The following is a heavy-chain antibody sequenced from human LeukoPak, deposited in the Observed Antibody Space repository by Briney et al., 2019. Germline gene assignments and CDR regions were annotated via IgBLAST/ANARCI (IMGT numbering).Heavy chain of an antibody. CDR3: ARDREYCSGGSCYGYYYYMDV. CDR1: GGSISSYY. Sequence: SSETLSLTCTVSGGSISSYYWSWIRQPAGKGLEWIGRIYTSGSTNYNPSLKSRVTISVDTSKNQFSLKLSSVTAADTAVYYCARDREYCSGGSCYGYYYYMDVWGKGTTVTVSS. J-gene: IGHJ6*03. V-gene: IGHV4-4*07. CDR2: IYTSGST. D-gene: IGHD2-15*01.